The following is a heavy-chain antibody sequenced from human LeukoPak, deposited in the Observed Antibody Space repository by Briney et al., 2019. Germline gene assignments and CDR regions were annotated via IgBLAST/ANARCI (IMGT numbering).Heavy chain of an antibody. CDR2: IIPIFGTA. J-gene: IGHJ4*02. Sequence: GASVKVSCKASGGTFSSYAISWVRQAPGQGLEWMGGIIPIFGTANYAQKFQGRVTMTRNTSISTAYMELSSLRSEDTAVYYCARATGKDILTGRKLDYWGQGTLVSVSS. D-gene: IGHD3-9*01. CDR3: ARATGKDILTGRKLDY. V-gene: IGHV1-69*05. CDR1: GGTFSSYA.